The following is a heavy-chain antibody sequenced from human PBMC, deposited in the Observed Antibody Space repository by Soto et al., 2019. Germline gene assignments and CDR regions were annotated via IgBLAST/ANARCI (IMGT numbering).Heavy chain of an antibody. D-gene: IGHD4-4*01. CDR1: GFTFSSYA. CDR2: ISGSGVTT. Sequence: EVQLVESGGGLVQPGGSLRLSCAVSGFTFSSYAMNWVRQAPGKGLEWVSSISGSGVTTYYADSVKGRFTISRDNSKNTLFLLLSSLRAEDTAVYYCAKRTQSQYFFDFWGRGTHVTVSS. CDR3: AKRTQSQYFFDF. J-gene: IGHJ2*01. V-gene: IGHV3-23*04.